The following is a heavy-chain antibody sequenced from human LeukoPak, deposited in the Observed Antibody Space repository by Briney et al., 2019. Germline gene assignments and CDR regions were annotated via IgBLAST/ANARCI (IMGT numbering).Heavy chain of an antibody. J-gene: IGHJ4*02. CDR2: ISGDGGT. D-gene: IGHD4-17*01. V-gene: IGHV3-23*01. Sequence: GGSLRLSCAASGFTFSSYVMSWVRQAPGKGPEWVSAISGDGGTYYADSVKGRFTISRDNSKNTLYLQMNSLRAEDTAVYYCAKDIYGDYGGLDYWGQGTLVTVSS. CDR3: AKDIYGDYGGLDY. CDR1: GFTFSSYV.